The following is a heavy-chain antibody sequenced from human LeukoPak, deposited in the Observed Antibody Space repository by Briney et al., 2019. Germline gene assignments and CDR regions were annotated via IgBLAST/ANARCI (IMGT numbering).Heavy chain of an antibody. V-gene: IGHV3-64*01. CDR1: GFTFSSYG. CDR3: ARDVGIYYDSSAQRY. J-gene: IGHJ4*02. D-gene: IGHD3-22*01. Sequence: GGSLRLSCTASGFTFSSYGMHWVRQAPGKGLEYVSAISSNGGSTYYANSVKGRFTISRDNSKNTLYLQMGSLRAEDMAVYYCARDVGIYYDSSAQRYWGQGTLVTVSS. CDR2: ISSNGGST.